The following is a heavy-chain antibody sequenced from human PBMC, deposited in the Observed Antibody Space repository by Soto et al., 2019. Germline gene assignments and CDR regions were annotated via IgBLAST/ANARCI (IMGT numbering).Heavy chain of an antibody. CDR2: INGDGRTT. Sequence: EVQLVESGGGVVPPGGSLRLSCAASGFTFSAYWMHWVRQAPGKGLMWVSLINGDGRTTSYADSVKGRFTISRENAKNTLYLQMNSLRAEDTAVYYCARAAYGEYWFDPWGQGTLVTVSS. J-gene: IGHJ5*02. V-gene: IGHV3-74*01. CDR1: GFTFSAYW. CDR3: ARAAYGEYWFDP. D-gene: IGHD4-17*01.